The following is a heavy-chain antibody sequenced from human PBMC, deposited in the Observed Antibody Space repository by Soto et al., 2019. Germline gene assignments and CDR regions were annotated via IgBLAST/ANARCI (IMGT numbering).Heavy chain of an antibody. CDR3: XXXXXXAGTXWXXDP. CDR1: GGSISSSSFH. D-gene: IGHD6-13*01. J-gene: IGHJ5*02. V-gene: IGHV4-39*01. CDR2: IYYSGST. Sequence: ETLSLTCTVSGGSISSSSFHWGWIRQPPGKGLEWIGSIYYSGSTYYSPSLKSRVTISVDTSKNQFSLKLSSVTAEDTAVYXXXXXXXXAGTXWXXDPXXXXTXXT.